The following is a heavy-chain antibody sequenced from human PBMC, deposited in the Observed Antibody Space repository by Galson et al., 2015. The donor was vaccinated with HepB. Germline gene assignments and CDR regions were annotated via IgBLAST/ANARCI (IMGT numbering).Heavy chain of an antibody. D-gene: IGHD2-21*02. J-gene: IGHJ4*02. CDR3: AKGSSIFVVVTAWGY. V-gene: IGHV3-23*01. CDR2: ISGSGGST. Sequence: SLRLSCAASGFTFSSYAMSWVRQAPGKGLEWVSAISGSGGSTYYADSVKGRFTISRDNSKNTLYLQMNSLRAEDTAVYYCAKGSSIFVVVTAWGYWGQGTLVTVSS. CDR1: GFTFSSYA.